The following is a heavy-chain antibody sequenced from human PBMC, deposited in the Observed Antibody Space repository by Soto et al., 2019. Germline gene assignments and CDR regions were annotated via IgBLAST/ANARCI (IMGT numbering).Heavy chain of an antibody. V-gene: IGHV3-30-3*01. D-gene: IGHD3-3*01. J-gene: IGHJ4*02. CDR3: ARDQRELRFLEWSYYFDY. Sequence: QVQLVESGGGVVQPGRSLRLSCAPSGFTFSNYAMHWVRQAPGKGLEWVAVISYDGSNKYYADSVKGRFTISRDNSKNTLYLQMNSLRAEDTALYYCARDQRELRFLEWSYYFDYWGQGTLVTVSS. CDR2: ISYDGSNK. CDR1: GFTFSNYA.